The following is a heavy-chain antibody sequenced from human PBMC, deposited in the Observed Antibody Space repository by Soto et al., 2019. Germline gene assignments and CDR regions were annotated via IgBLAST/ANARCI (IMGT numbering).Heavy chain of an antibody. Sequence: GGSLRLSCVVSEFAFSNFWMTWVRQSPGKGLEWVATINADGNEKYYVGSVKGRLTISRDNAKNSLFLQLNSLRAEDTAVYYCAKDRHGSGTRWDMDVWGQGTTVTVS. D-gene: IGHD3-10*01. CDR2: INADGNEK. CDR3: AKDRHGSGTRWDMDV. V-gene: IGHV3-7*04. CDR1: EFAFSNFW. J-gene: IGHJ6*02.